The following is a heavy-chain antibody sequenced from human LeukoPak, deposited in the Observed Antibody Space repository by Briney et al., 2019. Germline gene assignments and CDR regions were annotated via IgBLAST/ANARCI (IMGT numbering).Heavy chain of an antibody. J-gene: IGHJ3*02. CDR2: ISGSGGST. CDR1: GFTFSDYY. D-gene: IGHD6-13*01. CDR3: AKVQLASSWYDAFDI. V-gene: IGHV3-23*01. Sequence: GGSLRLSCAASGFTFSDYYMSWIRQAPGKGLEWVSAISGSGGSTYYADSVKGRFTISRDNSKNTLYLQMNSLRAEDTAVYYCAKVQLASSWYDAFDIWGQGTMVTVSS.